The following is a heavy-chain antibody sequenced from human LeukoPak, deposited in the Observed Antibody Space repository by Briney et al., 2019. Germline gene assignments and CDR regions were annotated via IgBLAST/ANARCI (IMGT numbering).Heavy chain of an antibody. CDR3: ARRGYSYGIYYFDY. V-gene: IGHV1-18*04. Sequence: ASVKVSCKASGYTFTSYGISWVRQAPGQGLEWMGWISAYDGNTNYAQKLQGRVTMTTDTSTSTAYMELRSLRSDDTAVYYCARRGYSYGIYYFDYWGQGTLVTVSS. J-gene: IGHJ4*02. CDR2: ISAYDGNT. D-gene: IGHD5-18*01. CDR1: GYTFTSYG.